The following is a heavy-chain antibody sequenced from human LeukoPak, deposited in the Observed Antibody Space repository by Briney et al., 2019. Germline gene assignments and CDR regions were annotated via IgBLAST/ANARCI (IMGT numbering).Heavy chain of an antibody. D-gene: IGHD2-2*01. Sequence: SVKVSCKASGATFTTYAIIWVRQAPGQGLEWMGGIIPVFGTANYAQRFQGRVTITTDESTSTAYMELTSLRSEDTAVYYCARGYCSSTSCFLDYWGQGTLVTVSP. CDR1: GATFTTYA. V-gene: IGHV1-69*05. CDR2: IIPVFGTA. CDR3: ARGYCSSTSCFLDY. J-gene: IGHJ4*02.